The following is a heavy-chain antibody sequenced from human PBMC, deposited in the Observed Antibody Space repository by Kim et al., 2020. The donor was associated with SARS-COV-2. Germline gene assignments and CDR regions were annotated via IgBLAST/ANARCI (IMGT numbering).Heavy chain of an antibody. CDR1: GFTFSNYW. CDR3: ARGGRGSFDY. CDR2: INGDGSSI. D-gene: IGHD3-10*01. Sequence: GGSLRLSCAASGFTFSNYWLHWVRQAPGKGLVCVSRINGDGSSISYADSVGGRFTISRDNAKNTLYLQMNSLRADDTALYYCARGGRGSFDYWGQGTLVTGSS. V-gene: IGHV3-74*01. J-gene: IGHJ4*02.